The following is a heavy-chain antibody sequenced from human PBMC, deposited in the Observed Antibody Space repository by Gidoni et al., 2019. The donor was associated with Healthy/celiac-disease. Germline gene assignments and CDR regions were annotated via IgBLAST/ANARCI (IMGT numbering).Heavy chain of an antibody. V-gene: IGHV3-30*03. CDR3: ARGGYSYGYGDY. Sequence: QVQLVESGGGVVQPGRSLRLSCAASGFTFSSYGMHWVRQAPGKGLEWVAVISYDGSNKYYADSVKGRFTISRDNSKNTLYLQMNSLRAEDTAVYYCARGGYSYGYGDYWGQGTLVTVSS. J-gene: IGHJ4*02. CDR2: ISYDGSNK. D-gene: IGHD5-18*01. CDR1: GFTFSSYG.